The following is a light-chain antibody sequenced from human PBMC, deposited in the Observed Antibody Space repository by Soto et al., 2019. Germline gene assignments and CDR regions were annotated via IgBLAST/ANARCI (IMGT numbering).Light chain of an antibody. CDR2: GAS. Sequence: EIVLTQSPGTLSLSPGERATLSCRASQSVSSSYLAWYQQKPDQAPSLLIYGASSRAAGVPDRFSGSGAGRDFTLPISRLEPDDFAVDYCQQSGSSPVTFGQGTRLEIK. V-gene: IGKV3-20*01. CDR3: QQSGSSPVT. J-gene: IGKJ5*01. CDR1: QSVSSSY.